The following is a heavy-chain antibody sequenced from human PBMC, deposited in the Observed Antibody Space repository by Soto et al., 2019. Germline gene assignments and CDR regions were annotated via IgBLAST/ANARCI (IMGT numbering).Heavy chain of an antibody. J-gene: IGHJ4*02. Sequence: QVQLVESGGGVVQPGRSLRLSCAASGFTFSSYGMHWVRQAPGKGLEWVAVISYDGSNKYYADSVKGRFTISRDNSKNTLYLQMNSLRAEDTAVYYCEKEDGQWLVLDYWGQGTLVTDSS. D-gene: IGHD6-19*01. CDR3: EKEDGQWLVLDY. CDR1: GFTFSSYG. V-gene: IGHV3-30*18. CDR2: ISYDGSNK.